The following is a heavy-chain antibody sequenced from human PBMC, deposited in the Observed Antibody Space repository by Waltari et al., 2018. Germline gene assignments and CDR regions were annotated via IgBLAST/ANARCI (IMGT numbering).Heavy chain of an antibody. CDR1: GLSVSRNY. D-gene: IGHD2-2*01. J-gene: IGHJ4*02. CDR3: TREDQGQPGGY. CDR2: IYTDGTA. V-gene: IGHV3-53*01. Sequence: VQLVESGGGLMQPGGSRSLSCAAPGLSVSRNYMSWVRQAPGKGLEWVSLIYTDGTAYYADSVKGRFTISRDNSKNTLNLQMNSLRAEDTAVYYCTREDQGQPGGYWGQGTLVTVSS.